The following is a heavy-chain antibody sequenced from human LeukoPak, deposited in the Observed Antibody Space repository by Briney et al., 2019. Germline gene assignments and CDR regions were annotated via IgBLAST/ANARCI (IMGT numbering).Heavy chain of an antibody. Sequence: LGGCLRLSCAASGFTFTKYETDWGRQAPGKGLEWISYISGGNNAIYYADSVKGRFTISRDNGKNSLYLHVSSLRADDTAIYYCATETEYSNYDAFDIWGQGTMVTVSS. CDR1: GFTFTKYE. V-gene: IGHV3-48*03. CDR3: ATETEYSNYDAFDI. D-gene: IGHD4-11*01. CDR2: ISGGNNAI. J-gene: IGHJ3*02.